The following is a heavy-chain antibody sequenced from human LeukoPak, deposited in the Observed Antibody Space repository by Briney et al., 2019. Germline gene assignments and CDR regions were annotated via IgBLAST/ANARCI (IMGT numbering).Heavy chain of an antibody. CDR3: ARNTYYYDNSAGTFDF. CDR1: GYTFTDYS. D-gene: IGHD3-22*01. CDR2: INTNTGGT. J-gene: IGHJ4*02. Sequence: ASVKVSCKASGYTFTDYSIHWVRQAPGQGLERMGRINTNTGGTNYAQKFQGRVTMTRDTSISTAYMELSRLTSDDTAVFYCARNTYYYDNSAGTFDFWGQGTLVTASS. V-gene: IGHV1-2*02.